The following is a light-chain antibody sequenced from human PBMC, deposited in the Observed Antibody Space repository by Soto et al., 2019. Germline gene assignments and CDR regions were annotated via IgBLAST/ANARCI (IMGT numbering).Light chain of an antibody. Sequence: EIVLTQSPATLSLSPGERATLSCRASQSVSSYLAWYQQKPGQAPRLLIYDASNRATGIPARFSGSGSATDFALTINSLEPEDFAVYYCQQRSNWPAFGPGTKVDIK. CDR3: QQRSNWPA. J-gene: IGKJ3*01. CDR2: DAS. CDR1: QSVSSY. V-gene: IGKV3-11*01.